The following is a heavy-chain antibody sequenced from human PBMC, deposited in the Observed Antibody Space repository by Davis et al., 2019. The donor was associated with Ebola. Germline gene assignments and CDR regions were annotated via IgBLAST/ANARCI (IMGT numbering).Heavy chain of an antibody. D-gene: IGHD2-15*01. V-gene: IGHV3-21*01. CDR2: ISSSSSYI. J-gene: IGHJ6*02. Sequence: GESLKISCAVSGFTFSSYSMNWVRQAPGKGLEWVSSISSSSSYIYYADSVKGRFTISRDNAKNSLYLQMNSLRAEDTAVYYCARDPGLLDYYYYYGMDVWGQGTTVTVSS. CDR3: ARDPGLLDYYYYYGMDV. CDR1: GFTFSSYS.